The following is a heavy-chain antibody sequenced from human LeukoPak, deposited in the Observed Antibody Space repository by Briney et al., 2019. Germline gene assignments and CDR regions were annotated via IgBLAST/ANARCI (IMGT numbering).Heavy chain of an antibody. D-gene: IGHD6-13*01. CDR1: GGTFSSYA. CDR3: ARVGVAAADFDY. J-gene: IGHJ4*02. Sequence: ASVKVSCKASGGTFSSYAISWVRQAPGQGLEWMGGIIPIFGTANYAQKFQGGVTITADRSTSTAYMELSSLRSEDTAVYYCARVGVAAADFDYWGQGTLVTVSS. V-gene: IGHV1-69*06. CDR2: IIPIFGTA.